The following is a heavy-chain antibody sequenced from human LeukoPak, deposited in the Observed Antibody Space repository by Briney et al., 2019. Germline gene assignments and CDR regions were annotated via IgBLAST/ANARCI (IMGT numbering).Heavy chain of an antibody. J-gene: IGHJ5*02. CDR3: AKDPGYSYGTNWLDP. D-gene: IGHD5-18*01. CDR1: GFTFSSYA. Sequence: GGSLRLSCAASGFTFSSYAMSWVRQAPGKGLEWVSAISGSGGSTYYADSVKGRFTISRDNSKNTLYLQMNSLRAEDTAVYYCAKDPGYSYGTNWLDPWGQGTLVTVSS. V-gene: IGHV3-23*01. CDR2: ISGSGGST.